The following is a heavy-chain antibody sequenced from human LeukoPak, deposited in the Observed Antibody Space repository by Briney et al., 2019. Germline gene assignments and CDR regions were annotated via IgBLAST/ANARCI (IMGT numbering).Heavy chain of an antibody. D-gene: IGHD3-22*01. CDR1: GGYVNRGTFF. Sequence: SETLSLTCAVSGGYVNRGTFFWTWIRQPPGKGLEWIGYISNSGSTNYHPSLKSRVTISSDTSKTQFTLKLTSVTAADTAVYYCARSPSGYRLDSWGQGTLVTVSS. J-gene: IGHJ4*02. CDR2: ISNSGST. CDR3: ARSPSGYRLDS. V-gene: IGHV4-61*01.